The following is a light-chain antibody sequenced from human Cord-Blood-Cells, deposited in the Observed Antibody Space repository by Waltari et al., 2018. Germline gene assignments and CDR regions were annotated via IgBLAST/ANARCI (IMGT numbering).Light chain of an antibody. J-gene: IGKJ4*01. CDR3: QQRSNWPLT. CDR2: DAS. Sequence: EIVLTQSPATLSLSPGERVTLSCRASQSVSSYLAWSQQKPRQAPRLLIYDASNRATGIPARFSGSGSGTDFTLTISSLEPEDFAVYYCQQRSNWPLTFGGGTKVEIK. CDR1: QSVSSY. V-gene: IGKV3-11*01.